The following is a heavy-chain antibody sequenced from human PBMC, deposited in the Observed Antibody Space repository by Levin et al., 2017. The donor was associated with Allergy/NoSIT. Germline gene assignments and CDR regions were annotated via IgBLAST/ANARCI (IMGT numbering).Heavy chain of an antibody. CDR1: GFTFSSYA. J-gene: IGHJ6*02. D-gene: IGHD5-12*01. CDR2: ISYDGSNK. Sequence: GGSLRLSCAASGFTFSSYAMHWVRQAPGKGLEWVAVISYDGSNKYYADSVKGRFTISRDNSKNTLYLQMNSLRAEDTAVYYCARDPMATLLLDDYYCYGMDVWGQGTTVTVSS. CDR3: ARDPMATLLLDDYYCYGMDV. V-gene: IGHV3-30*04.